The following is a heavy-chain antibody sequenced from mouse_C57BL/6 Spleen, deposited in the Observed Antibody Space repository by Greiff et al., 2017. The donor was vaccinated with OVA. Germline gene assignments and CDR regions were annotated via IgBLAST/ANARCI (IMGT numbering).Heavy chain of an antibody. Sequence: QVQLQQPGTELVKPGASVKLSCKASGYTFTSYWMHWVKQRPGQGLEWIGNINPSTGGTNYPEKFKSKATLTGDKSSSTAYMQLSSLTSEDSAVYYCARSPGGKGWYCDVWGTGTPVTVSS. CDR3: ARSPGGKGWYCDV. J-gene: IGHJ1*03. D-gene: IGHD1-3*01. V-gene: IGHV1-53*01. CDR2: INPSTGGT. CDR1: GYTFTSYW.